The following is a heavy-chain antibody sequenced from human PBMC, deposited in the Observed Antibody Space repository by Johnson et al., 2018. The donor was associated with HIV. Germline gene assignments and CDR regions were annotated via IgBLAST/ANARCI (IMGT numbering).Heavy chain of an antibody. D-gene: IGHD3-16*01. CDR3: ARDGAYSYFAFDT. J-gene: IGHJ3*02. CDR1: GFTVSSYG. CDR2: IWKDGRTK. V-gene: IGHV3-33*01. Sequence: QVQLVESGGGVVQPGGSLRLSCAASGFTVSSYGMHWVRQAPGKGLEWLAVIWKDGRTKYYSDSVKGRFTISRDNSKSTLYVEMSSLRDEDSAVYYCARDGAYSYFAFDTWGRGTLVTVSS.